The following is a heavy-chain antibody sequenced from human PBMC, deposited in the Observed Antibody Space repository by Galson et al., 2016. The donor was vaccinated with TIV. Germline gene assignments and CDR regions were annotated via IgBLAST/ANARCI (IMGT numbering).Heavy chain of an antibody. CDR3: ARGSPYSSSSPGIFDI. J-gene: IGHJ3*02. Sequence: SVKVSCKASGGSLISYAISWVRQAPGQGLEWMGRILPVYGTTVYAQEFQGRLSIGAETSTGTATLELSSLRFEDTAMYYCARGSPYSSSSPGIFDIWGQGTKVTVSS. V-gene: IGHV1-69*06. CDR1: GGSLISYA. D-gene: IGHD3-10*01. CDR2: ILPVYGTT.